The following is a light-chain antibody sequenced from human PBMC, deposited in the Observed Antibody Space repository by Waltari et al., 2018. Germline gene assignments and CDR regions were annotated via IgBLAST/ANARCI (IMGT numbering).Light chain of an antibody. Sequence: DIQMTQSPSSLSASVGDRVTITCRASQNINTYLNWYQHKPGKAPKLLIYAASTLQSGVPSRFTGSGSGTDFTLTISSLQPEDFATYFCQQGYSAPTFTFGQGTKVEI. CDR3: QQGYSAPTFT. CDR2: AAS. CDR1: QNINTY. V-gene: IGKV1-39*01. J-gene: IGKJ2*01.